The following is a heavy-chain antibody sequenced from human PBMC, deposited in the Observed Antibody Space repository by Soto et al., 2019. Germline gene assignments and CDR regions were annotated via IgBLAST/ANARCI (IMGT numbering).Heavy chain of an antibody. Sequence: VKVSCKTSGYTFSNYGITWVRQAPGQPLEWLGWISLYSDGTNYAQKFQGRVSMTTDTSTTTAYMELRSLRSDDTAVYYCARVVPGAEAWFGPWGQGTLVTVSS. J-gene: IGHJ5*02. D-gene: IGHD2-2*01. V-gene: IGHV1-18*01. CDR2: ISLYSDGT. CDR1: GYTFSNYG. CDR3: ARVVPGAEAWFGP.